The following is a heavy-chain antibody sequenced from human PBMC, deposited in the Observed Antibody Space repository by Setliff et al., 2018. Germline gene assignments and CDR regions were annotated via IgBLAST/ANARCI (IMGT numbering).Heavy chain of an antibody. CDR3: ARDGLFYAMDF. CDR1: GFTFNFFW. CDR2: ISGDGNTV. D-gene: IGHD3-16*01. Sequence: GGSLRLSCAASGFTFNFFWMSWVRQVPGKGLEWLSKISGDGNTVYYADSVRGRFTISRDNAKNSLYLQMNSLRAEDSAVYYCARDGLFYAMDFWGQGTTVTVSS. V-gene: IGHV3-11*04. J-gene: IGHJ6*02.